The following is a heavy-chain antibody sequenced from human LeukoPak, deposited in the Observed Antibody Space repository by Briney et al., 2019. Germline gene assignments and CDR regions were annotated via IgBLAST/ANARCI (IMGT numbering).Heavy chain of an antibody. Sequence: GGSLRLSCAASGFIFRNYAISWVRQAPGKALEWVSAITGSGDTTYYADSVKGRFTVSRDNSKNTLYVEMNTLRAEDTAVYYCAKWGDYDILTGYYVSDFWGQGTLVTVSS. J-gene: IGHJ4*02. V-gene: IGHV3-23*01. CDR1: GFIFRNYA. CDR3: AKWGDYDILTGYYVSDF. CDR2: ITGSGDTT. D-gene: IGHD3-9*01.